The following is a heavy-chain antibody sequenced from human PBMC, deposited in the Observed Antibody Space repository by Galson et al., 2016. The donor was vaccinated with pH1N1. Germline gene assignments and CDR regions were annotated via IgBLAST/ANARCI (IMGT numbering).Heavy chain of an antibody. D-gene: IGHD4-17*01. Sequence: SLRLSCAASGFSFRSYWMGWVSQAPGKGLEWVANIYQDGSQKLYVDSVKGRFTISRDNAKNSLYLQMNSLRVEDTAVYYCARVGAYGDYAPLNNWFNPWGQGTQVTVSS. CDR1: GFSFRSYW. J-gene: IGHJ5*02. V-gene: IGHV3-7*01. CDR3: ARVGAYGDYAPLNNWFNP. CDR2: IYQDGSQK.